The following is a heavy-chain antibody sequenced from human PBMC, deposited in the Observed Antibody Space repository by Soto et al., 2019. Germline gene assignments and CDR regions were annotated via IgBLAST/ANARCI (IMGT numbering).Heavy chain of an antibody. D-gene: IGHD6-6*01. J-gene: IGHJ3*02. CDR2: IYYSGST. Sequence: SETLSLTCTVSGGSISSYYWSWIRQPPGKGLEWIGYIYYSGSTNYNPSLKSRVTISVDTSKNQFSLKLSSVTAADTAVYYCARVGARQLADGTFDIWGQGTMVTVSS. CDR3: ARVGARQLADGTFDI. CDR1: GGSISSYY. V-gene: IGHV4-59*01.